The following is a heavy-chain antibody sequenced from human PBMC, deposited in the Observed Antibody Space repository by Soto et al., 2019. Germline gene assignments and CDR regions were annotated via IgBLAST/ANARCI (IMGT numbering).Heavy chain of an antibody. V-gene: IGHV1-69*08. J-gene: IGHJ2*01. Sequence: QDQLVQSGAEVKKPGSSVNVSCKAFGGPFSSHTFSWVRQAPGQGLEWMGRIIPALGTTTYAQKFQGRVTITAVESVTTVYMELNSLRTEDTAVYYCERPDFGDYWYLALWGRGTLVTVSS. CDR2: IIPALGTT. D-gene: IGHD4-17*01. CDR3: ERPDFGDYWYLAL. CDR1: GGPFSSHT.